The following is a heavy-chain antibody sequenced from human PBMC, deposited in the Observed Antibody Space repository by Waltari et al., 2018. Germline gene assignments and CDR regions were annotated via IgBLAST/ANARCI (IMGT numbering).Heavy chain of an antibody. CDR3: AHSLLIRYYDFWSGLFYGMDV. V-gene: IGHV2-5*01. J-gene: IGHJ6*02. Sequence: QITLKESGPTLVKPTQPLTLTCTFSGFSLSTSGVGVGWIRQPPGKALGWLALIYWNDDKRYSPSLKGRLTITKDTSKNQVVLTMTNMDPFDTATYYCAHSLLIRYYDFWSGLFYGMDVWGQGTTVTVSS. CDR1: GFSLSTSGVG. CDR2: IYWNDDK. D-gene: IGHD3-3*01.